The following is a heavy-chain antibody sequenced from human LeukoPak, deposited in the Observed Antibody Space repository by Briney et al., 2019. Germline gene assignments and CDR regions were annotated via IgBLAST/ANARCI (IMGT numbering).Heavy chain of an antibody. CDR3: ARGRRIAARRGYYFDY. J-gene: IGHJ4*02. D-gene: IGHD6-6*01. V-gene: IGHV4-30-2*01. CDR1: GGSISSGGYS. CDR2: IYHSGST. Sequence: SETLSLTCAVSGGSISSGGYSWSWIRQPPGKGLEWIGYIYHSGSTYYNPSLKSRVTISVDTSKNQFSLKLSSVTAADTAVYYCARGRRIAARRGYYFDYWGQGTLVTVSS.